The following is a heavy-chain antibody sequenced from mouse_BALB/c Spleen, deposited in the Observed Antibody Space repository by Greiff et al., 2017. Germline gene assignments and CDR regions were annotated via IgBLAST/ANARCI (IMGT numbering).Heavy chain of an antibody. J-gene: IGHJ2*01. V-gene: IGHV1-15*01. CDR3: TVFIRGY. D-gene: IGHD1-1*01. Sequence: VQLQQSGAELVRPGASVTLSCKASGYTFTDYEMHWVKQTPVHALEWIGAIDPETGGTAYNQKFKGKATLTADKSSSTAYMELRSLTSEDSAVYYCTVFIRGYWGQGTTLTVSS. CDR1: GYTFTDYE. CDR2: IDPETGGT.